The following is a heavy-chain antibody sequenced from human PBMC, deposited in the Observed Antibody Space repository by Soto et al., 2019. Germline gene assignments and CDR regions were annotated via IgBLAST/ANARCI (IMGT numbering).Heavy chain of an antibody. CDR2: MNPNNGHT. Sequence: VASVKVSCKASGYTFTNYDINWVRQATGQGLEWMGWMNPNNGHTGYAQKFQGRVTMTRNTSISTAYMELTSLRSGDTAIYYCVRIAAGGDYWGQGTLVTVSS. J-gene: IGHJ4*02. V-gene: IGHV1-8*01. D-gene: IGHD6-13*01. CDR1: GYTFTNYD. CDR3: VRIAAGGDY.